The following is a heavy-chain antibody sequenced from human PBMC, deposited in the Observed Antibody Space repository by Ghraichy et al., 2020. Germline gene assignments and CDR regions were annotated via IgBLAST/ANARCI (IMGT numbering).Heavy chain of an antibody. J-gene: IGHJ4*02. CDR2: IYYGGAT. D-gene: IGHD2-15*01. CDR3: ASGRSNPLRWKDYFDH. CDR1: GGSVSGSGYY. V-gene: IGHV4-39*01. Sequence: SETLSLTCTVSGGSVSGSGYYWCWLRQPPGKELEWIESIYYGGATYYNPSFKSRVTISVDTSKNQFSLRLRSVTAADTAIYYCASGRSNPLRWKDYFDHWGQGTLVTVSS.